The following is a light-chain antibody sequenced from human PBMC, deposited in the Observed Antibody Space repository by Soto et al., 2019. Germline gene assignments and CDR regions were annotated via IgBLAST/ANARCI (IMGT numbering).Light chain of an antibody. CDR3: QQSYSTPPFT. Sequence: DIQMTQSPSPLSASVGDRVDITCRTSQSVSSYLNWYQAKPGKAPKLLIYEASSLKSGVPSRFSGSGSGTDFTLTISSLQPEDSATYYCQQSYSTPPFTFGPGTRVDI. CDR1: QSVSSY. CDR2: EAS. J-gene: IGKJ3*01. V-gene: IGKV1-39*01.